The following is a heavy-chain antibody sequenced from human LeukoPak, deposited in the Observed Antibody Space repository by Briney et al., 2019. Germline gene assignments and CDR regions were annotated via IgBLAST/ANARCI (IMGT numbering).Heavy chain of an antibody. D-gene: IGHD2/OR15-2a*01. CDR3: AKDHDHENQWFDP. CDR1: GFTFNTNY. V-gene: IGHV3-23*01. J-gene: IGHJ5*02. Sequence: GGSLRLSCAASGFTFNTNYMSWVRQAPGKGLEWVSTINKNGGETYYADSVKGRFTISRDNSRNTLYLQMNSLRAEDTAVYYCAKDHDHENQWFDPWGQGTLVTVSS. CDR2: INKNGGET.